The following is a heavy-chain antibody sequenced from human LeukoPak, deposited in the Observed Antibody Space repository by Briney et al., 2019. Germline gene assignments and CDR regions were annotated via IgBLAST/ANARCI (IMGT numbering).Heavy chain of an antibody. D-gene: IGHD3-10*01. J-gene: IGHJ4*02. CDR3: AGDSGERGSGSYLIAY. CDR2: INPNSGGT. V-gene: IGHV1-2*02. Sequence: ASVKVSCKASGYTFTGYYMHWVRQAPGQGLEWMGWINPNSGGTNYAQKLQGRVTMTRDTSISTAYMELSRLRSDDTAVYYCAGDSGERGSGSYLIAYWGQGTLVTVSS. CDR1: GYTFTGYY.